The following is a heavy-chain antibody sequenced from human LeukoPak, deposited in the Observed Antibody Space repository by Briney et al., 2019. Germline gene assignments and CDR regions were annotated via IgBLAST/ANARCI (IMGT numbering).Heavy chain of an antibody. D-gene: IGHD3-10*01. CDR3: AKDMIYRDAGSYLGGLIDY. CDR1: GFTFNDYA. V-gene: IGHV3-43D*03. Sequence: GGSLRLSCAASGFTFNDYAMNWVRQTPGKGLEWVSLISWDGDSTSYADSVKGRFSISRDNSKSSLYLQMNSLRPEDTALYYCAKDMIYRDAGSYLGGLIDYWGQGTLVTVSS. CDR2: ISWDGDST. J-gene: IGHJ4*02.